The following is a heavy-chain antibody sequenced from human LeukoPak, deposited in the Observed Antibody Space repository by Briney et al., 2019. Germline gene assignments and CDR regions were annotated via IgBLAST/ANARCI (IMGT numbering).Heavy chain of an antibody. CDR2: IWYEGSNK. Sequence: AGGSLRLSCAASGFTFSSHGVHWVRHAPGKGLGWVAVIWYEGSNKYYADSVKGRFTIPRDNSKNTLYLQMNSLRAEDTAVYYCARSVYSSGWYAADYWGQGTLVTVSS. D-gene: IGHD6-19*01. CDR1: GFTFSSHG. V-gene: IGHV3-33*01. J-gene: IGHJ4*02. CDR3: ARSVYSSGWYAADY.